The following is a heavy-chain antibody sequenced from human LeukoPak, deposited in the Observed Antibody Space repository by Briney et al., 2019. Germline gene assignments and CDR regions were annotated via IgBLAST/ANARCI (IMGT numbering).Heavy chain of an antibody. Sequence: ASVKVSCKASGYTFTSYGISWVRRAPGQGLEWMGWISAYNGNTNYAQKLQGRVTMTTDTSTSTAYMELRSLRSDDTAVYYCASGTTPYYYYYMDVWGKGTTVTVSS. CDR1: GYTFTSYG. CDR3: ASGTTPYYYYYMDV. V-gene: IGHV1-18*01. J-gene: IGHJ6*03. CDR2: ISAYNGNT. D-gene: IGHD1-1*01.